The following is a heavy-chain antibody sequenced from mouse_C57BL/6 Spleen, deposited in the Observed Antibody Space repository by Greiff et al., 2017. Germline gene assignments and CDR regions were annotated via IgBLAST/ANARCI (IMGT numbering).Heavy chain of an antibody. Sequence: VQLQQSGAELVRPGASVKLSCTASGFNIKDDYMHWVKQRPEQGLEWIGWIDPENGDTEYASKFQGKATITADTSSNTAYLQLSSLTSVDTAVYYCTTGRTDYRGQRTSVTVSS. CDR1: GFNIKDDY. CDR2: IDPENGDT. V-gene: IGHV14-4*01. CDR3: TTGRTDY. J-gene: IGHJ4*01.